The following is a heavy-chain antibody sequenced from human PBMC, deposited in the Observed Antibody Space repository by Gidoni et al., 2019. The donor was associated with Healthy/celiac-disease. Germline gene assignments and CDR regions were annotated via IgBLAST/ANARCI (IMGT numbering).Heavy chain of an antibody. CDR1: GFTFSSYD. J-gene: IGHJ6*03. V-gene: IGHV3-13*01. CDR2: IGPADDT. Sequence: EVQLVESGGGLVQPGGSLRLSCAASGFTFSSYDMHWVRQVTGKGLGWVSTIGPADDTSYPGSVKGRFTISRENAKDSLYLQMNSLRAGDTAVYYCARGPPYCMDVWGKGTTVTVSS. CDR3: ARGPPYCMDV.